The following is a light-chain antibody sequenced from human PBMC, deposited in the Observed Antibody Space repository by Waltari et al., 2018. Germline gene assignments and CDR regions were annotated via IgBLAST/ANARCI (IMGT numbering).Light chain of an antibody. J-gene: IGKJ2*01. CDR3: QQYNNWPET. CDR2: GAS. V-gene: IGKV3-15*01. CDR1: QSVSSN. Sequence: EIVMTQSPAPLSVSPGERATLSCRASQSVSSNLAWYQQKPGQAPRLLIYGASTRATGIPARFSGSGSGTEFTLTINSLQSEDFAVYYCQQYNNWPETFGQGTKLEIK.